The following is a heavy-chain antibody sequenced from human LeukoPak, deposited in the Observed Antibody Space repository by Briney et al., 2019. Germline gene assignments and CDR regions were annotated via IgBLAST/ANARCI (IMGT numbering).Heavy chain of an antibody. CDR2: ISRNGVAT. J-gene: IGHJ4*02. Sequence: GGSLRLSCAASGLTFADYTMHWVRQAPGKGLEWVSLISRNGVATKYADSVKGRFTISRDNSKNTLYLRMNSLRAEDTAVYYCAKGDTTWELPHDYWGQGTLVTVSS. CDR3: AKGDTTWELPHDY. CDR1: GLTFADYT. V-gene: IGHV3-23*01. D-gene: IGHD1-26*01.